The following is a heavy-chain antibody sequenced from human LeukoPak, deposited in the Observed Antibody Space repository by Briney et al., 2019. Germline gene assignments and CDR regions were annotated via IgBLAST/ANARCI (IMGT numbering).Heavy chain of an antibody. D-gene: IGHD6-13*01. V-gene: IGHV1-3*01. J-gene: IGHJ3*02. CDR3: AGGTGSWYPFDAFDI. Sequence: KFQGRVTITRDTSASTAYMELSSLRSEDTAVYYCAGGTGSWYPFDAFDIWGQGTMVTVSS.